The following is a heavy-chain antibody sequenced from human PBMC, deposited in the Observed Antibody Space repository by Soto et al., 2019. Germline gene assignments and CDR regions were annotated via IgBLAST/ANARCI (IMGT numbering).Heavy chain of an antibody. CDR1: GGSISSSSYY. CDR2: IYYSGST. CDR3: ARGYCSSTSCRSPLAY. Sequence: SETLSLTCTVSGGSISSSSYYWGWIRQPPGKGLEWIGSIYYSGSTYYNPSLKSRVTISVDTSKSQFSLKLSSVTAADTAVYYCARGYCSSTSCRSPLAYWGQGTPVTVSS. D-gene: IGHD2-2*01. V-gene: IGHV4-39*07. J-gene: IGHJ4*02.